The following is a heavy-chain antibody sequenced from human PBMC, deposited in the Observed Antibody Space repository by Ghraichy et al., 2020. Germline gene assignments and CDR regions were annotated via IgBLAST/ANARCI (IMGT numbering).Heavy chain of an antibody. CDR3: AREECSGDCYFSN. Sequence: SETLSLTCTVSGESVGSGGYFYTWIRQFPGKGLEWIGYVYDTGSTNYNLSLKSRLTISLDTSMGQFSLNLRSVTAADTAVYYCAREECSGDCYFSNWGQGTRVTVSS. V-gene: IGHV4-31*03. D-gene: IGHD2-21*02. J-gene: IGHJ4*02. CDR1: GESVGSGGYF. CDR2: VYDTGST.